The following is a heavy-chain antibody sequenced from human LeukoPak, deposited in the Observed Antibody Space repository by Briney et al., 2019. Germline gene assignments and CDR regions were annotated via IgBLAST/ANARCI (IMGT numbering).Heavy chain of an antibody. CDR3: ARDKSGNSGWYSYFDY. Sequence: ASVKVSCKASGYTFTSYDINWVRQATGQGLEWMGWMSPNSGNTGYAQKFQGRVTMTRDTSISTAYMELSRLRSDDTAVYYCARDKSGNSGWYSYFDYWGQGTLVTVSS. CDR2: MSPNSGNT. J-gene: IGHJ4*02. CDR1: GYTFTSYD. V-gene: IGHV1-8*01. D-gene: IGHD6-19*01.